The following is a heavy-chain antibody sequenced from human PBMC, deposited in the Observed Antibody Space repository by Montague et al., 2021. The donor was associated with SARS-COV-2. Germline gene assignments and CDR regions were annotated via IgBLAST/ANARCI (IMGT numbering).Heavy chain of an antibody. J-gene: IGHJ4*02. V-gene: IGHV4-34*01. Sequence: SETLSPTCAVYDGSFSGYSWTWIRQPPGKGLEWIGEINHRGSTNYNPSLKSRVTISVDTSKNQFSLKMTSVTAADTAVYYCARGRQHINMVVVVVTGGEYYFDFWGQGTLVAVSS. CDR2: INHRGST. CDR1: DGSFSGYS. D-gene: IGHD3-22*01. CDR3: ARGRQHINMVVVVVTGGEYYFDF.